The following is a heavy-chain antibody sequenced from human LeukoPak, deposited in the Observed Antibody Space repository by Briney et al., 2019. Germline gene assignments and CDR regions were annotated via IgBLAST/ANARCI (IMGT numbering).Heavy chain of an antibody. CDR2: INSDGSST. CDR1: GFTFSTYW. D-gene: IGHD3-9*01. J-gene: IGHJ4*02. Sequence: TGGSLRLSCAASGFTFSTYWMHWVRQAPGEGLVWVSRINSDGSSTTYADSVKGRFTISRDNAKNTLFLQMNSLRAEDMAVYYCARDRLAVMDYWGQGTLVTVPS. V-gene: IGHV3-74*01. CDR3: ARDRLAVMDY.